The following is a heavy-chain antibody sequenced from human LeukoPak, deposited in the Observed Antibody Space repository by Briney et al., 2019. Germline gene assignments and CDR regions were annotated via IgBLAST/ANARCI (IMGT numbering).Heavy chain of an antibody. CDR2: IYYSGST. J-gene: IGHJ4*02. CDR3: ASGGIAAAGIFDY. Sequence: LRLSCAASGFTFSSYAMSWVRQHPGKGLEWIGYIYYSGSTYYNPSLKSRVTISVDTSKNQFSLKLSSVTAADTAVYYCASGGIAAAGIFDYWGQGTLVTVSS. V-gene: IGHV4-31*02. CDR1: GFTFSSYA. D-gene: IGHD6-13*01.